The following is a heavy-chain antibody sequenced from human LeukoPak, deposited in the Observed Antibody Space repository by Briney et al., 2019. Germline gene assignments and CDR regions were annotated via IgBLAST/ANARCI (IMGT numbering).Heavy chain of an antibody. CDR3: AKDRRAYCSGGSCYYNFDY. J-gene: IGHJ4*02. Sequence: GGSLRLSCAASGFTFSSYGMHWVRQAPGKGLEWVAVISHDGSNQYYADSVKGRFTISRDNSKSTLYLQMNSLRAEDTAVYYCAKDRRAYCSGGSCYYNFDYWGQGTLVTVSS. CDR1: GFTFSSYG. V-gene: IGHV3-30*18. D-gene: IGHD2-15*01. CDR2: ISHDGSNQ.